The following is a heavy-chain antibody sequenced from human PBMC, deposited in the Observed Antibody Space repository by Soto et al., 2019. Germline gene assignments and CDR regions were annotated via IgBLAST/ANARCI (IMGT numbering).Heavy chain of an antibody. Sequence: QVQLQESGPGLVKPSETLSLTCTVSGGSFSTYYWNWIRQPPGKGLDWIGYIYDSGSTNYNPSVKSRVTISVDTSKNQFALKLSSVTAADTAVYYCARDAYYYGSGSSYYYGMDVWGQGTTGTGSS. CDR1: GGSFSTYY. CDR3: ARDAYYYGSGSSYYYGMDV. J-gene: IGHJ6*02. CDR2: IYDSGST. V-gene: IGHV4-59*01. D-gene: IGHD3-10*01.